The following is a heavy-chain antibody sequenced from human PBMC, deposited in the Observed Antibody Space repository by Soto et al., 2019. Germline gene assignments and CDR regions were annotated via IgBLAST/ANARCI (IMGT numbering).Heavy chain of an antibody. Sequence: GALRLSCAASGFTVSSYDRHWVRQATGKGLEWVSAIGTAGDTYYPGSVKGRFTISRENAKNSLYLQMNSLRAEDTAVYYCAREKRDSSGWPFDPWGQGTLVTVSS. J-gene: IGHJ5*02. D-gene: IGHD6-19*01. CDR3: AREKRDSSGWPFDP. V-gene: IGHV3-13*01. CDR2: IGTAGDT. CDR1: GFTVSSYD.